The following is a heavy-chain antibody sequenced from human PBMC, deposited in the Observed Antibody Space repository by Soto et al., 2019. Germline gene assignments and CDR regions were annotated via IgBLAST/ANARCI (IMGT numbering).Heavy chain of an antibody. CDR3: ARHNGPLYVGYYFDMDV. CDR2: IYYSENT. V-gene: IGHV4-30-4*01. CDR1: GVSISRGDYY. D-gene: IGHD3-16*01. J-gene: IGHJ6*02. Sequence: ASETLSLTCTVSGVSISRGDYYLSWIRQTPGKGLEWIGYIYYSENTYYNPSLKSRVAISGDTSKNQFSLKLSSVTAADTAVYYCARHNGPLYVGYYFDMDVWGQGTTVT.